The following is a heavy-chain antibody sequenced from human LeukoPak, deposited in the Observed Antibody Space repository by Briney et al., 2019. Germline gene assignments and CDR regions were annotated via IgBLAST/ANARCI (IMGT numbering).Heavy chain of an antibody. CDR1: GFIFSSYA. Sequence: GGSLRLSCAASGFIFSSYAMSWVRQAPGKGLEWVSGISGSADITDYADSVKSRFTISRDNSKNTLYLQMNSLRAEDTAVYYCAKDLYYFSSGSHDYWGQGTLVTVSS. CDR3: AKDLYYFSSGSHDY. D-gene: IGHD3-10*01. CDR2: ISGSADIT. J-gene: IGHJ4*02. V-gene: IGHV3-23*01.